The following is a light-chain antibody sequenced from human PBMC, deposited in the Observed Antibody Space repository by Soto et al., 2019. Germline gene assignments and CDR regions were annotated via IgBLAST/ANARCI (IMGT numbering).Light chain of an antibody. J-gene: IGLJ1*01. CDR3: CSYAGSSTPLI. Sequence: QPAPPSWAPGQAITLSCTGTSREFGSYNLVSWYQQHPGKAPKLMIYEVSKRPSGVSNRFSGSKSGNTASLTISGLQAEDEADYYCCSYAGSSTPLIFGTGTKVTVL. V-gene: IGLV2-23*02. CDR2: EVS. CDR1: SREFGSYNL.